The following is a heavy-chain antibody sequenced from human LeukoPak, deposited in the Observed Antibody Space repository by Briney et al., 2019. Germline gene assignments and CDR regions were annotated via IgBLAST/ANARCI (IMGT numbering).Heavy chain of an antibody. Sequence: SETLSLTCTVSGGSISSGGYYRSWIRQHPGKGREWIGYIYYIGSTYYNTSLKTGVTISVKMSKNHFTLKRTSLTAADRAVKTCARVQFDYMDVWGKRTTVTVSS. CDR2: IYYIGST. D-gene: IGHD3-10*01. V-gene: IGHV4-31*03. CDR3: ARVQFDYMDV. J-gene: IGHJ6*03. CDR1: GGSISSGGYY.